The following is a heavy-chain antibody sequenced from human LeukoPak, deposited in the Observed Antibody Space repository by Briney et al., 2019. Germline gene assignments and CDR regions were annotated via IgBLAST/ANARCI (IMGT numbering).Heavy chain of an antibody. D-gene: IGHD3-10*01. CDR1: GGSISSGSYY. V-gene: IGHV4-61*02. Sequence: SQTLSLTCTVSGGSISSGSYYRSWIRQPAGKGLEWIGRIYTSGSTNYNPSLKSRVIISVDTSKNQFSLKLSSVTAADTAVYYCARDYYGSGSYFGGFDYWGQGTLVTVSS. CDR3: ARDYYGSGSYFGGFDY. J-gene: IGHJ4*02. CDR2: IYTSGST.